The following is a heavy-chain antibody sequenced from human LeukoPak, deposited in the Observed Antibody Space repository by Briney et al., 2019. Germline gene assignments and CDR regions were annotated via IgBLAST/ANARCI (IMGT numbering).Heavy chain of an antibody. D-gene: IGHD5-24*01. CDR1: GFISSSFA. CDR3: AKTRNGYTTEYLQH. CDR2: ISSPGGNT. J-gene: IGHJ1*01. V-gene: IGHV3-23*01. Sequence: GGSLRLSCTSSGFISSSFAMSWVRQAPGKGLEWVSSISSPGGNTYYADSVKGRFTISRDNSNNLVYLQMNSLRAEDTAVYYCAKTRNGYTTEYLQHWGQGTLVTVSS.